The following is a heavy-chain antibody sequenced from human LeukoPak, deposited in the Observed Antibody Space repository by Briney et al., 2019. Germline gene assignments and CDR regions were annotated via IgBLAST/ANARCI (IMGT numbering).Heavy chain of an antibody. CDR1: GGSISSSSYY. CDR3: ARFQRQSYSDDC. CDR2: IYHSGST. V-gene: IGHV4-39*07. D-gene: IGHD2-15*01. J-gene: IGHJ4*02. Sequence: SETLSLTCTVSGGSISSSSYYWGWIRQPPGKGLEWIGEIYHSGSTNYNPSLKSRVTISVDKSKNQFSLKLSSVTAADTAVYYCARFQRQSYSDDCWGQGTLVTVSS.